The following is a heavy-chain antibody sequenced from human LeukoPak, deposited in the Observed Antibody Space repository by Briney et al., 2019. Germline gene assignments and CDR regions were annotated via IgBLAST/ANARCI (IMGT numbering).Heavy chain of an antibody. D-gene: IGHD4-17*01. CDR1: GFTFSSYS. J-gene: IGHJ3*02. V-gene: IGHV3-21*04. CDR2: ISSSSSYI. Sequence: GGSLRLSCAASGFTFSSYSMNWVRQAPGKGLEWVSSISSSSSYIYYADSVKGRFTISRDNAKNSLYLQMNSLRVEDTAIYYCARRPYAGAFDIWGQGTMVTVSS. CDR3: ARRPYAGAFDI.